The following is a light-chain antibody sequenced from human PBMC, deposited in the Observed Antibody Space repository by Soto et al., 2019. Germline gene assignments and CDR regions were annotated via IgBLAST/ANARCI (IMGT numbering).Light chain of an antibody. CDR2: GAS. V-gene: IGKV3D-20*02. CDR1: QSVSSSY. J-gene: IGKJ4*01. Sequence: EIVLTQSPGTLSLSPGERATFSCGASQSVSSSYIAWYQQKRGQAPRRLIYGASIRATCIPDRFSGSGSGTDFTLTISRLEPEDFAVYYCHQRSSWPLTFGGGTKVDIK. CDR3: HQRSSWPLT.